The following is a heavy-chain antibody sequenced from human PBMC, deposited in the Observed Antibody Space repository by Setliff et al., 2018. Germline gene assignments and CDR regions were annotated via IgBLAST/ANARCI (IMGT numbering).Heavy chain of an antibody. CDR3: ATNSGGNTIDAFDL. J-gene: IGHJ3*01. V-gene: IGHV1-24*01. D-gene: IGHD2-15*01. Sequence: WASVKVSCKVSGYTLTELSMHWWRQAPGKGLEWMGGFDPEDGETIYAQKYQGRVTMTEETSTDAAYMELSSLRSEDTAVYYCATNSGGNTIDAFDLWGQGTMVTVSS. CDR1: GYTLTELS. CDR2: FDPEDGET.